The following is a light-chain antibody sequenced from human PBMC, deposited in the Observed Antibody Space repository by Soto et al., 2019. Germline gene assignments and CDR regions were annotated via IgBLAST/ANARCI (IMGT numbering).Light chain of an antibody. CDR3: HQSYTVPWT. J-gene: IGKJ1*01. CDR2: WAS. V-gene: IGKV4-1*01. Sequence: DIVMTQSPDSLAVSLGERATINCKSSQSVLYSSNNKNNLAWYQKKPGQPPKLLIYWASTRESGVPDRFSGSGSGTDFTLTISSLQADDVAVYYCHQSYTVPWTFGRGPRWKSN. CDR1: QSVLYSSNNKNN.